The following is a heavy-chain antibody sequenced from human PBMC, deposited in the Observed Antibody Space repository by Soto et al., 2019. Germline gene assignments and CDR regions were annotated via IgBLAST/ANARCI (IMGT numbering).Heavy chain of an antibody. J-gene: IGHJ3*01. D-gene: IGHD6-6*01. CDR1: GASLISGGYY. CDR3: AREMHASIDVFDV. Sequence: QVQLQESGPGLVKPSQTLSLTCTVSGASLISGGYYWTWIRHHPGKGLEWIGYFYHTGKTYYNPSLESRLSISGDTSKYHFSLTLTSVTAADTAVYYCAREMHASIDVFDVWGQGTVVIVSS. CDR2: FYHTGKT. V-gene: IGHV4-31*03.